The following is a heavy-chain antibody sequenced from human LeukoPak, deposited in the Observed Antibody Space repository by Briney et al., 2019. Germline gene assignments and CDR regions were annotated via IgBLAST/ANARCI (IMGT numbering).Heavy chain of an antibody. CDR3: AREYSGSYRHFDY. CDR1: GGTFSSYA. V-gene: IGHV1-69*01. J-gene: IGHJ4*02. Sequence: ASVKVSCKASGGTFSSYAISWVRQAPGQGLEWMGGIIPIFGTANYAQKFQGRVTITADESTSTAYMELSSLRSEDTAVYYCAREYSGSYRHFDYWGQGTLVTVSS. D-gene: IGHD1-26*01. CDR2: IIPIFGTA.